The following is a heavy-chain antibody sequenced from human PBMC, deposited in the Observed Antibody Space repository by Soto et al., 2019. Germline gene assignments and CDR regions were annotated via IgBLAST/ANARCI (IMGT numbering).Heavy chain of an antibody. J-gene: IGHJ4*02. D-gene: IGHD3-22*01. CDR2: INAGNGNT. CDR1: GYTFTAYL. Sequence: ASVKVSCQASGYTFTAYLMHWVRQAPGQRLEWMGWINAGNGNTKYSQKFQGRVTITADKSTSTAYMELSSLRSEDTAVYYCARATYYYDSSGYYFFDYWGQGTLVTVSS. CDR3: ARATYYYDSSGYYFFDY. V-gene: IGHV1-3*01.